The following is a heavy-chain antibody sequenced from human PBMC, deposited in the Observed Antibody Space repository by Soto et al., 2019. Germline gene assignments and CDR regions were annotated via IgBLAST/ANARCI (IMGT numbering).Heavy chain of an antibody. CDR3: AKNALEWSYYYYGMDV. J-gene: IGHJ6*02. CDR1: GFTFSSYA. CDR2: ISGSGGST. Sequence: PGGSLRLSCAASGFTFSSYAMSWVRQAPGKGLEWVSAISGSGGSTYYADSVKGRFTISRDNSKNTLYLQMNSLRAEDTAVYYCAKNALEWSYYYYGMDVWGQGTTVTVS. D-gene: IGHD3-3*01. V-gene: IGHV3-23*01.